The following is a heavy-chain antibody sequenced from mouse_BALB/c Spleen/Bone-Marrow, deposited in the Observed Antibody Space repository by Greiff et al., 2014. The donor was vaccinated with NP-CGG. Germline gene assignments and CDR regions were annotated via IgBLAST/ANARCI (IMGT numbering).Heavy chain of an antibody. CDR2: INPGSGDT. Sequence: VQLQQSGAELVRPGTSVKVSCKASGYAFTTYLIEWVKQRPGQCLEWIGVINPGSGDTHYNEKFKDKATLTADKSSSTAYMQLSSLTSDDSAVYFCARNANWLFTYWGQGTLVTVSA. CDR3: ARNANWLFTY. D-gene: IGHD4-1*01. J-gene: IGHJ3*01. CDR1: GYAFTTYL. V-gene: IGHV1-54*01.